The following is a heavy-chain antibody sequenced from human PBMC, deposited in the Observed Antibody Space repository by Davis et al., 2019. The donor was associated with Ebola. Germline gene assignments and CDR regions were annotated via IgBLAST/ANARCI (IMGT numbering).Heavy chain of an antibody. V-gene: IGHV4-59*01. CDR1: GGSIRSYY. CDR2: IYYSGRT. D-gene: IGHD4-23*01. J-gene: IGHJ4*02. Sequence: SETLSLTCTVSGGSIRSYYWSWIRQPPGKGLEWIGYIYYSGRTSYNPSLESRLTISVDTSKNQFSLKLTSMTIADTAVYYCAREGGNSYFDFWGQGILVTVSS. CDR3: AREGGNSYFDF.